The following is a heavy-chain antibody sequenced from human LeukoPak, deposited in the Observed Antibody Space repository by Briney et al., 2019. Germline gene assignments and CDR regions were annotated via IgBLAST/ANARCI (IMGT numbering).Heavy chain of an antibody. J-gene: IGHJ4*02. CDR1: RFTFSNAW. V-gene: IGHV3-15*01. Sequence: KPGGSLRLSCVVSRFTFSNAWMSWVRQAPGKGLEWVGRIKSNVNGGTIDYAPPVKGRFIISRDDSKDTLYLHMSSLKIEDTAVYYCTTWDYVDYWGQGTLVTVSS. CDR3: TTWDYVDY. D-gene: IGHD1-26*01. CDR2: IKSNVNGGTI.